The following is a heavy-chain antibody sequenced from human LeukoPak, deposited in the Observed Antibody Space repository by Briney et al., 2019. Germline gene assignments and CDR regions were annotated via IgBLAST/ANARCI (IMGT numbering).Heavy chain of an antibody. CDR1: GFTFSSYA. V-gene: IGHV3-23*01. CDR3: AKGHYDFWSGLAYVDY. J-gene: IGHJ4*02. D-gene: IGHD3-3*01. CDR2: ISGSGGST. Sequence: GGSLRLSCAASGFTFSSYAMSWVRQAPGKGLEWVSAISGSGGSTYYADSVKGRFTISRDNSKNTLYLQMNSLRAEDTAVYYCAKGHYDFWSGLAYVDYWGQGTLVTVSS.